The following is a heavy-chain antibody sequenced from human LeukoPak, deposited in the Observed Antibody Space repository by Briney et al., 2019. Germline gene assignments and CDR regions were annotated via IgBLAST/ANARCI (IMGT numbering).Heavy chain of an antibody. Sequence: ASVKVSCKASGYTFTGYYMHWVRLAPGQGLEWMGWINPNSGGTNYAQKFQGRVTMTRDTSISTAYMELSRLRSDDTAVYYCARERRRPYGDNFDYWGQGTLVTVSS. CDR3: ARERRRPYGDNFDY. J-gene: IGHJ4*02. V-gene: IGHV1-2*02. CDR2: INPNSGGT. CDR1: GYTFTGYY. D-gene: IGHD4-17*01.